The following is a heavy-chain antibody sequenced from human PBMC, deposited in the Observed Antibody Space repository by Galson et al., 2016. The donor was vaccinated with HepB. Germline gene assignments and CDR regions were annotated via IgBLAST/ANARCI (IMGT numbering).Heavy chain of an antibody. D-gene: IGHD3-10*01. J-gene: IGHJ5*01. CDR2: ISGGGGST. Sequence: SLRLSCAASGFTFSSYAMSWVRQAPGKGLEWVSVISGGGGSTYYADSVKGRFTISRDNSKNTVYLQMNSLRAEDTAVYYCARANPGSQFGSGSYDSWGQGTLVTVSS. CDR1: GFTFSSYA. CDR3: ARANPGSQFGSGSYDS. V-gene: IGHV3-23*01.